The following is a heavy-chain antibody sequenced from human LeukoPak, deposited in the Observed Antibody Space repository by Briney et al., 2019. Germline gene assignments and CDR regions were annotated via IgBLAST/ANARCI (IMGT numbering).Heavy chain of an antibody. J-gene: IGHJ4*02. CDR3: ARRVSGGVQPFDY. V-gene: IGHV3-74*01. CDR1: GLTFSSHW. CDR2: ISSDGSST. D-gene: IGHD1-26*01. Sequence: GGSLRLSCAACGLTFSSHWMHWVRQVPGKGLVWVSRISSDGSSTSYADSVKGRFTISRDNAKNTLYLQRDSRRAEDTAVYYCARRVSGGVQPFDYGGQGTLVTVPS.